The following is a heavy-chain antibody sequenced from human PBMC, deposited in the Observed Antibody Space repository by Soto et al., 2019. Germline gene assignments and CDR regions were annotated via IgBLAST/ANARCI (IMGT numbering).Heavy chain of an antibody. CDR1: GGSISRSSNH. J-gene: IGHJ4*02. CDR3: ATHPPYGPLDH. V-gene: IGHV4-39*01. D-gene: IGHD4-17*01. CDR2: IYYSENT. Sequence: SETLSLPCTGSGGSISRSSNHWGWIRQAPGKGLEWIGNIYYSENTYYNPSLTSRVTISVDTSKNQFSLRLTSVTAADTAVYYCATHPPYGPLDHWGQATLVT.